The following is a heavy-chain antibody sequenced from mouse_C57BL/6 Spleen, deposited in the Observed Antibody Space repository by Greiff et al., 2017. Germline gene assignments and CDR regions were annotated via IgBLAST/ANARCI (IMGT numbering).Heavy chain of an antibody. CDR3: AREPLRLGRLYDFDY. D-gene: IGHD4-1*01. CDR2: INPNNGGT. J-gene: IGHJ2*01. CDR1: GYTFTDYN. V-gene: IGHV1-22*01. Sequence: VQLQQSGPELVKPGASVKMSCKASGYTFTDYNMHWVKQSHGKSLEWIGYINPNNGGTSYNQKFKGKATLTVNKSSSTAYMGLRSLTSEDSAVYYCAREPLRLGRLYDFDYWGQGTTLTVSS.